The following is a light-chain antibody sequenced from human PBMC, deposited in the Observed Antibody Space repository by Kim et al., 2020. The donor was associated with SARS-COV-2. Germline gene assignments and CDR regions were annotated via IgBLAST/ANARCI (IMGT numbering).Light chain of an antibody. CDR1: QCVRRH. V-gene: IGKV3-15*01. J-gene: IGKJ4*01. CDR3: QHYENWPLT. CDR2: GAS. Sequence: VSPGARAAVACRASQCVRRHLAWYQQKAGQAPRLLIYGASTRATGIPARFSGSGSATEFTLTISSLQSEDFAVYYCQHYENWPLTFGGGTKVDIK.